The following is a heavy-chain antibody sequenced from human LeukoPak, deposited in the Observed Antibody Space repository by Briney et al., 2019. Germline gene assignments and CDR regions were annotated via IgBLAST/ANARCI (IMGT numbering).Heavy chain of an antibody. V-gene: IGHV3-43*02. Sequence: PGGSLRLSCAASGFTFSSYAMHWVRQAPGKGLEWVSLISGDGGSTYYADSVKGRFTISRDNSKNSLYLQMNSLRTEDTALYYCAKDMRERIMITFGGVIVIPDAFDIWGQGTMVTVSS. CDR2: ISGDGGST. CDR3: AKDMRERIMITFGGVIVIPDAFDI. D-gene: IGHD3-16*02. J-gene: IGHJ3*02. CDR1: GFTFSSYA.